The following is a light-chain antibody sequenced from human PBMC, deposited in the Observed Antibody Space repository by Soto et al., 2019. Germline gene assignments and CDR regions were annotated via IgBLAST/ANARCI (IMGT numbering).Light chain of an antibody. Sequence: EIVMTQSPATLSLSPGERSTLSFMSSQSVSSNLAWYQQKPGQAPRLLIYGATSRATGVPDRFSGSGSGTDFTLTINRLEPEDFAVYYCQQYGSTPVTFGQGTKVDIK. CDR2: GAT. J-gene: IGKJ1*01. CDR1: QSVSSN. V-gene: IGKV3-20*01. CDR3: QQYGSTPVT.